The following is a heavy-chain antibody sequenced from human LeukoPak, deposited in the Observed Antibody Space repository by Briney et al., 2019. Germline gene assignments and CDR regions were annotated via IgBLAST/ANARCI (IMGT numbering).Heavy chain of an antibody. V-gene: IGHV1-2*06. J-gene: IGHJ3*01. Sequence: ASVKVSCKASGGTFSSYAISWVRQAPGQGLEWMGRINPNNGATNYAQRFQGRVTMTRDTSITTAYMDLTRLISDDTAIYYCARESILQGDAFDVWGQGTMVTVSS. D-gene: IGHD3-3*01. CDR1: GGTFSSYA. CDR3: ARESILQGDAFDV. CDR2: INPNNGAT.